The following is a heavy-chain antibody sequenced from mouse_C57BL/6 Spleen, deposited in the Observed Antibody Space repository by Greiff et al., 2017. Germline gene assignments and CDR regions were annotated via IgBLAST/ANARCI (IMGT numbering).Heavy chain of an antibody. Sequence: QVQLKQSGPGLVAPSQSLSITCTVSGFSLTSYALSWVRQPPGTGLEWLGVIWTGGGTNYNSALKSRLSLRKDNSNSQVLLKMNRLQTDDTARYYCARNMGELAWFAYWGQGTLVTGSA. D-gene: IGHD1-1*02. CDR2: IWTGGGT. J-gene: IGHJ3*01. CDR1: GFSLTSYA. CDR3: ARNMGELAWFAY. V-gene: IGHV2-9-1*01.